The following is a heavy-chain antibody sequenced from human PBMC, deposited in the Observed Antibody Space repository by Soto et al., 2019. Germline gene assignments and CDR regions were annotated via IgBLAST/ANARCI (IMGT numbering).Heavy chain of an antibody. Sequence: GGSLRLSCAASGFTVSSNYMSWVRQAPGKGLEWVSVIYSGGSTYYADSVKGRFTISRDNSKNTLYLQMNSLRAEDTAVYYCARGGPVKDYYDFWSGYYSPQKYYYYYGMDVWGQGTTVTVSS. J-gene: IGHJ6*02. CDR1: GFTVSSNY. CDR3: ARGGPVKDYYDFWSGYYSPQKYYYYYGMDV. D-gene: IGHD3-3*01. CDR2: IYSGGST. V-gene: IGHV3-66*01.